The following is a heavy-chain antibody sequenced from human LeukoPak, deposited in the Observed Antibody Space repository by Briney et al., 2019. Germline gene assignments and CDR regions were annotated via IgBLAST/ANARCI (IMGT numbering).Heavy chain of an antibody. V-gene: IGHV3-21*01. D-gene: IGHD3-16*01. CDR1: GFSFRCYG. J-gene: IGHJ4*02. CDR3: PRDHPRSWAYDQ. CDR2: IFDSTGYT. Sequence: GGSVTHYRVACGFSFRCYGMKWLRQAPGKGLEWVLYIFDSTGYTYSADSVKGRFTISKDNATDLLYLQLNSRRGEDTAVYYCPRDHPRSWAYDQWGQGTLVTVSS.